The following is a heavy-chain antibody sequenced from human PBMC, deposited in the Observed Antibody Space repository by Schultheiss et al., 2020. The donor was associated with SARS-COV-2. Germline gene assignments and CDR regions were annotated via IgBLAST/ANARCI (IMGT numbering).Heavy chain of an antibody. CDR3: ARDRREYQLVFWSGFDY. V-gene: IGHV3-48*03. D-gene: IGHD3-3*01. CDR1: GFTFSSYE. CDR2: ISSSGSTI. J-gene: IGHJ4*02. Sequence: GGSLRLSCAASGFTFSSYEMNWVRQAPGKGLEWVSYISSSGSTIYYADSVKGRFTMSRDNAKNSLYLQMKSLRAEDTAVYYCARDRREYQLVFWSGFDYWGQGTLVTVSS.